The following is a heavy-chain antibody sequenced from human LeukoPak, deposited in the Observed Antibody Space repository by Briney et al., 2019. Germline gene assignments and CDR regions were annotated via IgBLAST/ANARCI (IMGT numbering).Heavy chain of an antibody. D-gene: IGHD1-14*01. Sequence: PSETLSLTCVVSGYSISSGNYWGWIRQSPGKGLEWIESIYHSGSTYYNPSLKSRVTISVDTSKNQFSLKLSSVTAADTTVYYCITTSYYYYYMDVRGKGTTVTVSS. CDR1: GYSISSGNY. CDR3: ITTSYYYYYMDV. V-gene: IGHV4-38-2*01. J-gene: IGHJ6*03. CDR2: IYHSGST.